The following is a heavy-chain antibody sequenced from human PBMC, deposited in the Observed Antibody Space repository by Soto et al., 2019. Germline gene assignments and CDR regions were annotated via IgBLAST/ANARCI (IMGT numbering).Heavy chain of an antibody. CDR3: ARGINSAIGI. Sequence: SQTLSLTCVISGDSVSSNNVAWNWIRQSPSRGLEWLGRTYYRSKWYNNYAVSVKSRTTINADTSKTQFSLQLASVTPEDTAVYYCARGINSAIGIWGQGTMVTVSS. CDR2: TYYRSKWYN. D-gene: IGHD1-1*01. J-gene: IGHJ3*02. CDR1: GDSVSSNNVA. V-gene: IGHV6-1*01.